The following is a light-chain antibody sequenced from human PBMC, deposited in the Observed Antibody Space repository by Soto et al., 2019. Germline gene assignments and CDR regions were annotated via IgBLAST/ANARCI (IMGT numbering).Light chain of an antibody. J-gene: IGLJ1*01. V-gene: IGLV2-11*01. Sequence: QSVLTQPRSVSGSPGQSVTISCTGTGNDVGAYNYVSWYQQHPGRPPKLLIYGVVRWPSGVPDRFSGSKSGNTASLTISGLQAEGEADYFCCSYAGGYTYLFGTGTKGTVL. CDR2: GVV. CDR1: GNDVGAYNY. CDR3: CSYAGGYTYL.